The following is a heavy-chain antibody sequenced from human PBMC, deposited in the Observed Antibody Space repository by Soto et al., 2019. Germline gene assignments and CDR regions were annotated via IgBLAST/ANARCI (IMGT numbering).Heavy chain of an antibody. D-gene: IGHD4-4*01. CDR2: ISYDGGNE. CDR3: AKALVDYSNYGFCET. Sequence: QVQLVASGGGVVQPGRSLRLSRAASGFTFSDYGMHWVRQAPGKGLEWVAVISYDGGNEYYADAVKGRLTISRDNSKNPLYLQMNSLRHEDTALYYCAKALVDYSNYGFCETWGQGTLATVSS. J-gene: IGHJ5*02. V-gene: IGHV3-30*18. CDR1: GFTFSDYG.